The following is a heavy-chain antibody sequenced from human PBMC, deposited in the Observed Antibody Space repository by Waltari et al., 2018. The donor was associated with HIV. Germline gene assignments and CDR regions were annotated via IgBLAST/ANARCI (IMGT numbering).Heavy chain of an antibody. V-gene: IGHV3-21*03. CDR1: GVTFSTSK. CDR3: AGGGYDYAWGTYRPFDY. Sequence: EVQLVESGGGLVKPGGSLRLPCAASGVTFSTSKLNWVPQAPGKGLEWVSSISSVGSYIYYPDSFKGRFTISRDNAKNSLYLQMNSLRAEDTAVYYCAGGGYDYAWGTYRPFDYWGQGTLVTVSS. CDR2: ISSVGSYI. D-gene: IGHD3-16*02. J-gene: IGHJ4*02.